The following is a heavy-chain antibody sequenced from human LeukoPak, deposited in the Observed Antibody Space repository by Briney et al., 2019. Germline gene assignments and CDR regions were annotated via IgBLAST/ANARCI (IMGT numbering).Heavy chain of an antibody. J-gene: IGHJ4*02. CDR2: INPNSGGT. D-gene: IGHD3-3*01. CDR3: AREGEWLSYYFDY. V-gene: IGHV1-2*06. CDR1: GYTFTGYY. Sequence: GASVKVSCKASGYTFTGYYMHWVRQAPGQGLEWMGRINPNSGGTNYAQKFQGRVTMTRDTSISTAYMELSRLRSDDTAVYYCAREGEWLSYYFDYWSQGTLVTVSS.